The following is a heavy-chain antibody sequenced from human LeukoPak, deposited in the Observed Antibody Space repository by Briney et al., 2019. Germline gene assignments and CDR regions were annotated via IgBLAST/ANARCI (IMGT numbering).Heavy chain of an antibody. CDR2: IYTSGST. CDR3: ARARYCSSTSCPYYYYYYMDV. CDR1: GGSISSYY. V-gene: IGHV4-4*07. J-gene: IGHJ6*03. D-gene: IGHD2-2*01. Sequence: SETLSLTCTVSGGSISSYYWSWIRQPAGKGLEWIGRIYTSGSTNYNPSLKSRVTMSVDTSKSQFSLKLSSVTAADTAVYYCARARYCSSTSCPYYYYYYMDVWGKGTTVTVSS.